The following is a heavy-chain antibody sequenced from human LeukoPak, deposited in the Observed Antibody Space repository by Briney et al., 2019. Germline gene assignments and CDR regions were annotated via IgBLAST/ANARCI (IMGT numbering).Heavy chain of an antibody. D-gene: IGHD4-17*01. CDR2: IYTSGNT. J-gene: IGHJ4*02. CDR3: ARDRRDYDSQYYFDY. V-gene: IGHV4-4*07. Sequence: SETLSLTCTVSGGSISSYYWSWIRQPAGKGLEWIGRIYTSGNTNYNPSLKSRVTMSVDTSKNQFSLKLSSVTAADTAVYYCARDRRDYDSQYYFDYWGQGTLVTVSS. CDR1: GGSISSYY.